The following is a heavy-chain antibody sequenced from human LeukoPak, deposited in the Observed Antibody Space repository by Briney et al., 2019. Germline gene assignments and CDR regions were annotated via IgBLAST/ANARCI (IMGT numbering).Heavy chain of an antibody. CDR1: GLTFNTDA. D-gene: IGHD2-21*02. J-gene: IGHJ2*01. CDR3: AKGPRAGLRYWYFDL. Sequence: GGSLRLSCAASGLTFNTDAMSWVRQAPGKGLQWVSTVSGSGAGTFYGDSVKGRFTISRDNSNNTLFLQMNSLSADDTAVYFCAKGPRAGLRYWYFDLWGRGSLVTVSS. V-gene: IGHV3-23*01. CDR2: VSGSGAGT.